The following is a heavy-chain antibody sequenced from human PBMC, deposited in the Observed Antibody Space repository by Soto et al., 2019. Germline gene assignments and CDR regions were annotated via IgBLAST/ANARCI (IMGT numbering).Heavy chain of an antibody. CDR3: AREGDYASHPFDYYGMDV. V-gene: IGHV3-53*02. CDR1: GFTVSSNY. Sequence: EVQLVETGGGLIQPGGSLRLSCAASGFTVSSNYMSWVRQAPGKGLEWVSVIYSGGSTYYADSVKGRFTISRDNSKNTLYLQMNSLSAEDTAVYYCAREGDYASHPFDYYGMDVWGQGTTVTVSS. J-gene: IGHJ6*02. D-gene: IGHD4-17*01. CDR2: IYSGGST.